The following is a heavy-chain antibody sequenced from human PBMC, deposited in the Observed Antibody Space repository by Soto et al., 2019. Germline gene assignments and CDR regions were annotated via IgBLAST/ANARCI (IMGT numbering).Heavy chain of an antibody. D-gene: IGHD3-22*01. CDR1: GFSFSYYA. V-gene: IGHV3-23*01. Sequence: PGGSLRLSCKASGFSFSYYAMTWVRQAPGKGLEWVSVISGSGGSTYYADSVKGRFTISRDNSKNTLYLQMNSLRAEDTAVYYCARSAPGSGYYYTYSFDYWGQGTLVTVSS. CDR2: ISGSGGST. CDR3: ARSAPGSGYYYTYSFDY. J-gene: IGHJ4*02.